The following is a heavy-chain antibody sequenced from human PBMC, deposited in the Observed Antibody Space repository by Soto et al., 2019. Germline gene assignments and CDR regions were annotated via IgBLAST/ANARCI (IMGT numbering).Heavy chain of an antibody. CDR1: GFTFSVYG. V-gene: IGHV3-23*01. CDR2: TRGSAGNT. Sequence: EVQLSQTGGGLVQPGGSLRLSCAASGFTFSVYGMSWVRQAPGKGLEWGSTTRGSAGNTYYVDSVKGRFTISGDDSTNTVHLQMTGLSAEDTAVYYCAKPLWFGESVFDPWGQGTLVIVSS. D-gene: IGHD3-10*01. J-gene: IGHJ5*02. CDR3: AKPLWFGESVFDP.